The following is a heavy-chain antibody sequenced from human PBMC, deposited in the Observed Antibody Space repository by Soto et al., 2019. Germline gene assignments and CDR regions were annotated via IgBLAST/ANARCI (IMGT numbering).Heavy chain of an antibody. J-gene: IGHJ4*01. D-gene: IGHD6-19*01. V-gene: IGHV3-9*01. Sequence: EVQLVESGGGLVQPGRSLRLSCAASGFTFDDYAMHWVRQAPGKGLEWVSGISWNSGSIGYADSVKGRFTISRDNAKNSLYLQMNSLRAEDTALYYWAKDRNGGAVAGSVNFDYWGHGTLVTVSS. CDR2: ISWNSGSI. CDR1: GFTFDDYA. CDR3: AKDRNGGAVAGSVNFDY.